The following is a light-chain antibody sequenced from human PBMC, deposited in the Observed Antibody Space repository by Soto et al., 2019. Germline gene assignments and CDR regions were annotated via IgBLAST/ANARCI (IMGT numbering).Light chain of an antibody. CDR2: DAS. V-gene: IGKV1-5*01. CDR3: QHYDCFPWT. CDR1: QSISNW. J-gene: IGKJ1*01. Sequence: DIQMTQSPSTLSASVGDRVNITCRASQSISNWLAWYQQKPGKAPKFLISDASSLESGIPSRFSGSGSGTAFPLTISRLQTDDFANFFCQHYDCFPWTFVPGTQ.